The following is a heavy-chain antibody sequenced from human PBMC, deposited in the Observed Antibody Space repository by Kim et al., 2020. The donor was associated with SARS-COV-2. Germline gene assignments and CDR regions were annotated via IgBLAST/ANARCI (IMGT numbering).Heavy chain of an antibody. CDR1: GGSISSYY. CDR3: ARARKPSYCSGGSCYSSVYWFDP. CDR2: IYYSGST. D-gene: IGHD2-15*01. V-gene: IGHV4-59*01. Sequence: SETLSLTCTVSGGSISSYYWSWIRQPPGKGLEWIGYIYYSGSTNYNPSLKSRVTISVDTSKNQFSLQLSSVTAADTAVYYCARARKPSYCSGGSCYSSVYWFDPWGQGTLVTVSS. J-gene: IGHJ5*02.